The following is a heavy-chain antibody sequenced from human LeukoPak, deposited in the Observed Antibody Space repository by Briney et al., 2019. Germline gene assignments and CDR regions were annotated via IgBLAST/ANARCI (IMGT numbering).Heavy chain of an antibody. D-gene: IGHD6-19*01. CDR3: ARLSSSGWYWFDP. V-gene: IGHV4-39*01. Sequence: SETLSLTCTVSGGSISSSSYYWGWIRQPPGKGLEWIGSIYYSGSTYYNPSLKSRVTISVDTSKNQFSLKPSSVTAADTAVYYCARLSSSGWYWFDPWGQGTLVTVSS. CDR1: GGSISSSSYY. J-gene: IGHJ5*02. CDR2: IYYSGST.